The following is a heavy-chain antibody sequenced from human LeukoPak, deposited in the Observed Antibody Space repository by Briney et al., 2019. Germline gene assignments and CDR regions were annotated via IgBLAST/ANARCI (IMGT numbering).Heavy chain of an antibody. Sequence: SETLSLTCTVSGGSISSYYWSWIRQPPGKGLEWIGYIYYSGSTNYNPSLKSRVTISVDTSKNQFSLKLSSVTAADTAVYYCARSAYGGNRWRWGLDYWGQGTLVTVSS. D-gene: IGHD4-23*01. CDR2: IYYSGST. J-gene: IGHJ4*02. CDR1: GGSISSYY. V-gene: IGHV4-59*01. CDR3: ARSAYGGNRWRWGLDY.